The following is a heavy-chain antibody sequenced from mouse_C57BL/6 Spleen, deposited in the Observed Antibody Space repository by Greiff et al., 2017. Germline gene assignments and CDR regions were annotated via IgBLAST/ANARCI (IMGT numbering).Heavy chain of an antibody. CDR3: ARNPYYGYDDLWYFDY. J-gene: IGHJ2*01. CDR1: GYSITSGYY. D-gene: IGHD2-9*01. CDR2: ISYDGSN. V-gene: IGHV3-6*01. Sequence: DVKLVESGPGLVKPSQSLSLTCSVTGYSITSGYYWNWIRQFPGNKLEWMGYISYDGSNNYNPSLKNRISITRDTSKNQFFLKLNSVTTEDTATYYCARNPYYGYDDLWYFDYWGQGTTLTVSS.